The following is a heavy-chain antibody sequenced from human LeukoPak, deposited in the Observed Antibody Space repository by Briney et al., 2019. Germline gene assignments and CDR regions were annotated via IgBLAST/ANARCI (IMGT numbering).Heavy chain of an antibody. CDR2: ISYDGSKK. CDR3: AKEYHRVHDAFDT. V-gene: IGHV3-30*18. J-gene: IGHJ3*02. D-gene: IGHD2-2*01. Sequence: GGSLRLSCAASGLTFSSYGMHWVRQAPGKGLEWVAVISYDGSKKYSADSVKGRFTISRDNSKSTVYLQMNSLTTEDTAVYHCAKEYHRVHDAFDTWGHGTMVTVSS. CDR1: GLTFSSYG.